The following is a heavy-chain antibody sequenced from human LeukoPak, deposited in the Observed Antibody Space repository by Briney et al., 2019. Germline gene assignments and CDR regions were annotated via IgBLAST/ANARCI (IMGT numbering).Heavy chain of an antibody. J-gene: IGHJ4*02. D-gene: IGHD6-25*01. CDR1: GFPFDSSA. CDR3: AKDSATLAATGIKDY. V-gene: IGHV3-23*01. Sequence: PGGSLRLSCVASGFPFDSSAMSWVRQAPGKGLEWVSSISDDGVNRHHADSVKGRFTVSRDDSKSALYLQMNSLRAEDTAVYYCAKDSATLAATGIKDYWGRGTLVTVSS. CDR2: ISDDGVNR.